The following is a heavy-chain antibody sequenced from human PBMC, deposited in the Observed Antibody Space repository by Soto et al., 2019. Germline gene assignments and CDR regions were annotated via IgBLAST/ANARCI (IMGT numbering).Heavy chain of an antibody. V-gene: IGHV4-34*01. J-gene: IGHJ4*02. CDR1: GGSFGAYY. CDR2: INHRGAT. Sequence: PSETLSLTCAVYGGSFGAYYWTWIRQPPGKGLEWIGEINHRGATKYNPSLKSRVTISVDTSKNHFSLRLSSVTAADTAIYYCAIYTAYDDVFDYWGKGPLV. D-gene: IGHD5-12*01. CDR3: AIYTAYDDVFDY.